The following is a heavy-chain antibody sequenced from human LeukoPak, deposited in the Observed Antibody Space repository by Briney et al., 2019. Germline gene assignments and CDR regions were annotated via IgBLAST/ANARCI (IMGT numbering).Heavy chain of an antibody. D-gene: IGHD3-22*01. CDR3: AKDLVGGDSSGYYYHDY. CDR2: ISYDGSNK. Sequence: GGSLRLSCAASGFTLSSYGIHWVRQAPGKGLEWVALISYDGSNKYYADSVKGRFTISRDNSKNTMYLLMNSLRAEDTAVYYCAKDLVGGDSSGYYYHDYWGQGTLVTVSS. CDR1: GFTLSSYG. J-gene: IGHJ4*02. V-gene: IGHV3-30*18.